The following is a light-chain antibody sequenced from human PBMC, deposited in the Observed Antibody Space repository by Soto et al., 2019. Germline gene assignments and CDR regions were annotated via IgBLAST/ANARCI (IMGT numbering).Light chain of an antibody. V-gene: IGKV1-9*01. J-gene: IGKJ5*01. CDR2: AAS. Sequence: DIQLTQSPSFLSASVEDRVTITCRASQGISSYLAWYQQKPGKAPKLLIYAASTLQSGVPSRFSGSGSGTEFTLTISSLQPEDFATYYCQQLNSYHSITFGQGTRLEIK. CDR3: QQLNSYHSIT. CDR1: QGISSY.